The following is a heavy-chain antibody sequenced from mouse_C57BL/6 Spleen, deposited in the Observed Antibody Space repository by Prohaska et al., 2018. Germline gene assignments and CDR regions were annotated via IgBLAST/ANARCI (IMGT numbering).Heavy chain of an antibody. V-gene: IGHV1-18*01. Sequence: EGQLQQAGHELVKPGASVKIPCKASGYTFPDYNMAWVKTSHGKSIAWIGDINPNHCGNIYNQKLNGQATLNVNKSSCTVYMERRNRLSVLHSIATRPTPIYTIYYNAYF. CDR2: INPNHCGN. J-gene: IGHJ1*01. CDR1: GYTFPDYN. CDR3: PTPIYTIYYNAYF. D-gene: IGHD1-1*01.